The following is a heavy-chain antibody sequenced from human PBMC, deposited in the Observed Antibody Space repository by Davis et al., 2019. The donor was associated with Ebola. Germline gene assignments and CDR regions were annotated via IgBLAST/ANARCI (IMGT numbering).Heavy chain of an antibody. D-gene: IGHD3-16*01. V-gene: IGHV3-30*18. CDR2: ITPDGGYK. CDR1: GFAFTTYG. Sequence: AGSLTLSCVASGFAFTTYGMHWVRQAPGKGLEWVAIITPDGGYKYYWDSVKGRFTVSTDNSKNTLYLQLNSLRVEDTAAYFCAKGGEMDVWGQGTTVTGS. J-gene: IGHJ6*02. CDR3: AKGGEMDV.